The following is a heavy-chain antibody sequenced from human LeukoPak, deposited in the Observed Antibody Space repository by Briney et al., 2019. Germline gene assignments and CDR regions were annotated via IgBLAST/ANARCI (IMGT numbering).Heavy chain of an antibody. Sequence: GGSLRLSCAASGFTFNSYSMHWVRQAPGKGLEWVTAISDDETYKFYADSVKGRFTISRDNAKNSLYLQMNSLRAEDTAVYYCARAAPLTMIVVVTKTNDAFDIWGQGTMVTVSS. CDR3: ARAAPLTMIVVVTKTNDAFDI. D-gene: IGHD3-22*01. V-gene: IGHV3-30-3*01. CDR1: GFTFNSYS. J-gene: IGHJ3*02. CDR2: ISDDETYK.